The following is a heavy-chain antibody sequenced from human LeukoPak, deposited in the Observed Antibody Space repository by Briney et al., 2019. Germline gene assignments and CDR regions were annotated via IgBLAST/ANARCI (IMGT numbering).Heavy chain of an antibody. D-gene: IGHD3-16*01. CDR3: ARNRGRFYFDY. Sequence: SGGNTYYADSVKGRFTISRDNSKNTLYLQMNSPRAEDTAVYYCARNRGRFYFDYWGQGTLVTVSS. CDR2: SGGNT. V-gene: IGHV3-53*01. J-gene: IGHJ4*02.